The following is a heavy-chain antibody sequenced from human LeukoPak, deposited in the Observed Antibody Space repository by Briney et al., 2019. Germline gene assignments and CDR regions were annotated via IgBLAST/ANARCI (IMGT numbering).Heavy chain of an antibody. V-gene: IGHV3-49*03. CDR1: GFTFGDYA. CDR3: TRVASRGPHDYGDYERIFDY. CDR2: IRSKAYGGTT. J-gene: IGHJ4*02. D-gene: IGHD4-17*01. Sequence: GGSLRLSCTASGFTFGDYAMSWFRQAPGKGLEWVGFIRSKAYGGTTEYAASVKGRFTISRDDSKSIAYLQMNSLKTEDTAVYYCTRVASRGPHDYGDYERIFDYWGQGTLVTVSS.